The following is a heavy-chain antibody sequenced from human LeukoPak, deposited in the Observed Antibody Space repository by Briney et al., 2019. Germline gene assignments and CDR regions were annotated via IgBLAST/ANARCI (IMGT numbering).Heavy chain of an antibody. D-gene: IGHD1-1*01. CDR1: GFSFSDHY. CDR2: ISSSSSNI. V-gene: IGHV3-11*05. CDR3: ARVRSMSTTPYMDV. Sequence: PGGSLRLSCAASGFSFSDHYMNWNRQAPGKGLEWVSYISSSSSNIDYAGSVKGRFTISRDNAKNSLYLQMNSLRAEDTAVYYCARVRSMSTTPYMDVWGRGTTVTVSS. J-gene: IGHJ6*02.